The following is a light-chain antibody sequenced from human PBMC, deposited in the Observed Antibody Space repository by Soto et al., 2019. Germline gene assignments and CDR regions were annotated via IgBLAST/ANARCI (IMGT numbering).Light chain of an antibody. CDR3: QQHSRWPRGT. CDR2: AAS. J-gene: IGKJ2*01. Sequence: VLTQSPATLSLSPWENATLSCRASQHVGNNFAWYQQKSGQAPRLLIYAASARATGVPARFSGSMSGTDFTLTISSLGPEDFATYFCQQHSRWPRGTFGRGTKLE. CDR1: QHVGNN. V-gene: IGKV3-11*01.